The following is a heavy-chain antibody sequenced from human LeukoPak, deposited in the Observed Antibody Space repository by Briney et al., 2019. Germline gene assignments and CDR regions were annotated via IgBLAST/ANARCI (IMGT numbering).Heavy chain of an antibody. CDR3: AKATPYGTTWVGGFDL. CDR1: GFTFTKFA. Sequence: GGSLRLSCAGSGFTFTKFAMTWVRQAPGKGLEWVSSMGPTGDTYYLDSVKGRFSLTRDVSKSTMSLQMTTLRVDDTAVYFCAKATPYGTTWVGGFDLWGQGTMVTVSS. D-gene: IGHD1-26*01. J-gene: IGHJ3*01. CDR2: MGPTGDT. V-gene: IGHV3-23*01.